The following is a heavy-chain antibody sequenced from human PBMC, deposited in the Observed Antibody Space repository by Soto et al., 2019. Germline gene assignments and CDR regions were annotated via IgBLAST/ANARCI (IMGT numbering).Heavy chain of an antibody. CDR3: AYHPESGYDLPFDY. Sequence: GASVKVSCKASGGTFSSYTISWVRQAPGQGLEWMGRIIPILGIANYAQKFQGRVTITADKSTSTAYMELSSLRSEDTAVYYCAYHPESGYDLPFDYWGQGTLVTVSS. D-gene: IGHD5-12*01. CDR1: GGTFSSYT. J-gene: IGHJ4*02. CDR2: IIPILGIA. V-gene: IGHV1-69*02.